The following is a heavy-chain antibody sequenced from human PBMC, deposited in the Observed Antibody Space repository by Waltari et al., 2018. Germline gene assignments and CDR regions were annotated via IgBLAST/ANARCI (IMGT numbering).Heavy chain of an antibody. J-gene: IGHJ3*02. Sequence: QVQLQESGPGLVKPSQTLSLTCTVSGGSISSGGYYWSWIRQHPGKGLEWIGYIYYSGSTYYNPSLKSRVTISVDTSKNQFSLKLSSVTAADTAVYYCTRQGPRGDNWNYGNDAFDIWGQGTMVTVSS. CDR1: GGSISSGGYY. CDR2: IYYSGST. V-gene: IGHV4-31*03. CDR3: TRQGPRGDNWNYGNDAFDI. D-gene: IGHD1-7*01.